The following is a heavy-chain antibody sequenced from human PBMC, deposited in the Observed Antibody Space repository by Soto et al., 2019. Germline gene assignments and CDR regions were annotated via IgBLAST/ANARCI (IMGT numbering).Heavy chain of an antibody. V-gene: IGHV1-18*01. CDR1: GYTFTSYG. J-gene: IGHJ5*02. CDR2: ISAYNGNT. D-gene: IGHD2-2*01. CDR3: ARDLGYDSPNWFDP. Sequence: VASVKVSYKASGYTFTSYGISWVRQAPGQGLEWMGWISAYNGNTEYAQKLQGRVTMTTDTSTSTAYMELRSLRSDDTAVYYCARDLGYDSPNWFDPWGQGTLVTVSS.